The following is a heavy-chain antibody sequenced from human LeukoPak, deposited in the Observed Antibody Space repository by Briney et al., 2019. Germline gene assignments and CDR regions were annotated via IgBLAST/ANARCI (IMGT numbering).Heavy chain of an antibody. V-gene: IGHV3-43*02. CDR2: ISGDGGST. D-gene: IGHD6-13*01. Sequence: GSLRLSCAASGFTFDDYAMHWVRQAPGKGLEWVSLISGDGGSTYYADSVKGRFTISRDNSKNSLYLQMNSLRTEDTALYYCAKDTPAIAAAGGIDYWGQGTLVTVSS. CDR3: AKDTPAIAAAGGIDY. J-gene: IGHJ4*02. CDR1: GFTFDDYA.